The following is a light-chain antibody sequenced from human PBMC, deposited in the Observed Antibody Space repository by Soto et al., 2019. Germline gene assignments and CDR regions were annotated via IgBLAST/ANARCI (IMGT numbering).Light chain of an antibody. J-gene: IGLJ2*01. Sequence: QAVPTQPASVSGSPGQSITISCTGTSSDVGGYKFVSWYQQHPGKAPKVMIYEVSNRPSGVSNRFSGSKSGNTASLTISGLQAEDEADYYCSSYTSSSTLVFGGGTKLTIL. CDR3: SSYTSSSTLV. CDR2: EVS. CDR1: SSDVGGYKF. V-gene: IGLV2-14*01.